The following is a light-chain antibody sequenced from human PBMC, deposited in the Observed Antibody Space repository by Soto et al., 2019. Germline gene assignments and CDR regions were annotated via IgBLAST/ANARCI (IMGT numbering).Light chain of an antibody. J-gene: IGKJ4*02. CDR2: GAA. CDR1: QSLLHSNGYNY. CDR3: QQYHSWPA. V-gene: IGKV2-28*01. Sequence: DIVMTQSPLSLPVTPGEPASISCRSSQSLLHSNGYNYLDWYLQKPGQSPQLLIYGAATRATGIPARFSGSGSGTEFTLTISSLQSEDFAVYYCQQYHSWPAFGRGTKVEIK.